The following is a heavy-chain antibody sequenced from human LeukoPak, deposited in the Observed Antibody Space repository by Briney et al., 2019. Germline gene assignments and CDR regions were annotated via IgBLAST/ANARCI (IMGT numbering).Heavy chain of an antibody. CDR3: ARGLYYYDSSGYYLFDY. J-gene: IGHJ4*02. CDR1: GVSISSGDYY. Sequence: SETLSLTCTVSGVSISSGDYYWSWIRQPPGKGLEWIGYIYYSGSTYYNPSLKSRVTISVDTSKNQFSLKLSSVTAADTAVYYCARGLYYYDSSGYYLFDYWGQGTLVTVSS. V-gene: IGHV4-30-4*01. D-gene: IGHD3-22*01. CDR2: IYYSGST.